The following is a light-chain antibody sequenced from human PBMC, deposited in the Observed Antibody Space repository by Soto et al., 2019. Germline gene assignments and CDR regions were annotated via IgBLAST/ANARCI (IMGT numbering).Light chain of an antibody. J-gene: IGLJ1*01. V-gene: IGLV1-40*01. Sequence: QSVLTQPPSVSGAPGQRVTISCTGTSSNIGAGYDVQWYQHLPGTAPKLLIFDNTNRPSGVPDRFSGSKSGTSASLAIAGLQPEDEADYYCQSYDYSLSLSYVFGTGTKLTVL. CDR3: QSYDYSLSLSYV. CDR1: SSNIGAGYD. CDR2: DNT.